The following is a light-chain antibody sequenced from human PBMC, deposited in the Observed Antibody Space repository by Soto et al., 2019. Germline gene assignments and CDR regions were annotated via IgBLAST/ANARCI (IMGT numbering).Light chain of an antibody. CDR1: QSVSSF. Sequence: EIVLTQSPATLSLSPGERATLSCRASQSVSSFLAWYQQQPGQTPRLLVYDASTRATGIPARFSGSGSGTDFTLTISSLEPEDFAVYYCQQYGNSPYTFGQGTKLEIK. CDR3: QQYGNSPYT. V-gene: IGKV3-11*01. J-gene: IGKJ2*01. CDR2: DAS.